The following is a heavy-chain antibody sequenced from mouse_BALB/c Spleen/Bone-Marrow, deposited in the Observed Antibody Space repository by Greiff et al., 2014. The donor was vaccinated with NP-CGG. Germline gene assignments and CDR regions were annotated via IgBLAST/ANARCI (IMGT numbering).Heavy chain of an antibody. CDR3: ANYYYGSHFDY. J-gene: IGHJ2*01. CDR2: IDPANGNT. Sequence: VTLKECGAALVKPGASVKLSCTASGFNIKDTYMHWVKQRPEQGLEWIGRIDPANGNTKYDPKFQGKATITADTSSNTAYLQLSSLTSEDTAVYYCANYYYGSHFDYWGQGTTLTVSS. V-gene: IGHV14-3*02. CDR1: GFNIKDTY. D-gene: IGHD1-1*01.